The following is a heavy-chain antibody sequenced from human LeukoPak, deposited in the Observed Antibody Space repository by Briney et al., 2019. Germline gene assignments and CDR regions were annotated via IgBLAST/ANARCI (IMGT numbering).Heavy chain of an antibody. J-gene: IGHJ4*02. CDR2: INHSGST. Sequence: SETLSLTCAVYGGSFSGYYWSWIRQPPGKGLEWIGEINHSGSTNYNPSLKSRVTISVDTSKNQFSLKLSSVTAADTAVYYCARDFWSGYYPYYFDYWGREPWSPSPQ. CDR1: GGSFSGYY. V-gene: IGHV4-34*01. CDR3: ARDFWSGYYPYYFDY. D-gene: IGHD3-3*01.